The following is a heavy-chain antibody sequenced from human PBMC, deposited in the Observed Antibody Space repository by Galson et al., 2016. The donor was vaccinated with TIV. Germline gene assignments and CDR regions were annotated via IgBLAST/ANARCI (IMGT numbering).Heavy chain of an antibody. D-gene: IGHD3-10*01. CDR3: AKDALEWTVRGQLVN. CDR1: GFTFDDYG. CDR2: INGNDGTT. J-gene: IGHJ1*01. V-gene: IGHV3-20*04. Sequence: SLRLSCAASGFTFDDYGMSWVRQAPGKGLEWVSGINGNDGTTGYADSVKGRFTMSRDNSKNTLYLHINDLRGDDTAIYFCAKDALEWTVRGQLVNWGQGTRVTVSS.